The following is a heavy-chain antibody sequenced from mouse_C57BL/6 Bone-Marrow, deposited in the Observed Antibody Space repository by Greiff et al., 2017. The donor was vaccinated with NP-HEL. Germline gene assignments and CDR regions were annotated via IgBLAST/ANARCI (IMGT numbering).Heavy chain of an antibody. CDR2: IYPGSGNT. Sequence: QVQLKQSGAELVRPGASVKLSCKASGYTFTDYYINWVKQRPGQGLEWIARIYPGSGNTYYNEKFKGKATLTAEKSSSTAYMQLSSLTSEDSAVYFCARMRRLGDYFDVWGTGTTVTVSS. CDR3: ARMRRLGDYFDV. J-gene: IGHJ1*03. V-gene: IGHV1-76*01. CDR1: GYTFTDYY. D-gene: IGHD4-1*01.